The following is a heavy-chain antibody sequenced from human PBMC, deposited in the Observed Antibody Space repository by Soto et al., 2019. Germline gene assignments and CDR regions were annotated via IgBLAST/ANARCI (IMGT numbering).Heavy chain of an antibody. J-gene: IGHJ1*01. V-gene: IGHV4-30-2*01. D-gene: IGHD3-22*01. Sequence: SETLSLTCAVSGGSISSGGYSWSWIRQPPGKGLEWIGYIYHSGSTYYNPSLKSRVTISVDRSKNQFSLKLSSVTAADTAVYYCATGENYYDSSGYYYPAEYSQHWGQGTLVTVSS. CDR2: IYHSGST. CDR1: GGSISSGGYS. CDR3: ATGENYYDSSGYYYPAEYSQH.